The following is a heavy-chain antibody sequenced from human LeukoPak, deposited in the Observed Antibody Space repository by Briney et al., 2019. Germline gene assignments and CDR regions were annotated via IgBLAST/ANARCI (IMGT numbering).Heavy chain of an antibody. D-gene: IGHD3-3*01. Sequence: PGGSLRLSCEASGFTFSSYGMHWVRQAPGKGLEWVAYIWFDGTNKYYVDSVKGRFAISRDNSKNMMFLQMNSLRPDDTAIYYCAKDFDSWGRTGIDYWGQGILVSVSS. CDR3: AKDFDSWGRTGIDY. CDR2: IWFDGTNK. J-gene: IGHJ4*02. V-gene: IGHV3-30*02. CDR1: GFTFSSYG.